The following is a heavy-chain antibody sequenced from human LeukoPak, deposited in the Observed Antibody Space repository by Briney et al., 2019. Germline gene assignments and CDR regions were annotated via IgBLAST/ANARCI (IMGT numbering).Heavy chain of an antibody. CDR1: GFTFSDYY. J-gene: IGHJ4*02. Sequence: PGGSLRLSCAASGFTFSDYYMSWIRQAPGKGLEWVSYISSSGSTIYYADSVKGRFTISRDNAKNSLYLQMNSLRAEDTAVYYCTSATYYYDSSGYHWGQGTLVTVSS. CDR3: TSATYYYDSSGYH. CDR2: ISSSGSTI. V-gene: IGHV3-11*04. D-gene: IGHD3-22*01.